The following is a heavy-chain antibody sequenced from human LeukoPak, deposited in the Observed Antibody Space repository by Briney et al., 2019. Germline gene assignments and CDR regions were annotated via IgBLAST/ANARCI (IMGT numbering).Heavy chain of an antibody. J-gene: IGHJ6*03. CDR2: INPSGGST. CDR1: GYTFTSYY. CDR3: AKDATAVIGTVYMDV. D-gene: IGHD4-11*01. V-gene: IGHV1-46*01. Sequence: GASVKVSCKASGYTFTSYYMHWVRQAPGQGLEWMGIINPSGGSTSYAQKFQGRVTMTRDMSTSTVYMELSSLRSEDTAVYYCAKDATAVIGTVYMDVWGKGTTVTISS.